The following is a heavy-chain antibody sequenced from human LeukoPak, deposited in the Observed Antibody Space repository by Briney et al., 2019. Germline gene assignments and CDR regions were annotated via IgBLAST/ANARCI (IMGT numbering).Heavy chain of an antibody. CDR1: GGTFSSYA. V-gene: IGHV1-69*04. D-gene: IGHD5-18*01. J-gene: IGHJ6*02. Sequence: GASVNVSRKGSGGTFSSYAISWVRQAPGQGLEWMGRIIPILGIANNAQKFQGRVTITADKSTSTAYMELSSLRSEHTAVYYCARYRTQLWLPGYYYGMDVWGQGTTVTVSS. CDR2: IIPILGIA. CDR3: ARYRTQLWLPGYYYGMDV.